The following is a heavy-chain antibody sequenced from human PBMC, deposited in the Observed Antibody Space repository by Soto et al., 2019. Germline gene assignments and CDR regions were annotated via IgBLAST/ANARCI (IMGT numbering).Heavy chain of an antibody. CDR1: GGSISSGGYS. J-gene: IGHJ6*02. CDR3: ARVSGSYYYGMDV. CDR2: SYHSGST. Sequence: SETLSLTCAVSGGSISSGGYSWSWIRQPPGKGLEWIGESYHSGSTKYNPSLKSRVTISVDKSKNQFSLKLSSVTAADTAVYYCARVSGSYYYGMDVWGQGTTVTVSS. V-gene: IGHV4-30-2*01.